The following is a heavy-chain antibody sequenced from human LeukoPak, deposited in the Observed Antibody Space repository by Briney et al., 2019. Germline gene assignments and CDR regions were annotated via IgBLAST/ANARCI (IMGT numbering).Heavy chain of an antibody. CDR2: INPNTGDT. D-gene: IGHD6-13*01. Sequence: ASVKVSCKASGYSFTGFYIQWMRQALGQGLEWMGWINPNTGDTNSAPKFQGRITLTSDTSIRTAYMEISRLTSDDTAVYFCARSVPYSSPSSNWGQGTLVTVSS. CDR1: GYSFTGFY. V-gene: IGHV1-2*02. J-gene: IGHJ4*02. CDR3: ARSVPYSSPSSN.